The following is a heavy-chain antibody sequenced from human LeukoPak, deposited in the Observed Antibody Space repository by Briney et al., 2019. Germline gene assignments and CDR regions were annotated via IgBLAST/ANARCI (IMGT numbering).Heavy chain of an antibody. Sequence: SQTLSLTCTVSGGSISSGGYYWSWIRQHPGKGLEWIGYIYYSGSTYYNPSLKSRVTISVDTSKNQLSLKLNSVTAADTAVYYCAGSYIWSDDFDYWGPGTLVTVSS. CDR3: AGSYIWSDDFDY. J-gene: IGHJ4*02. CDR2: IYYSGST. V-gene: IGHV4-31*03. CDR1: GGSISSGGYY. D-gene: IGHD1-26*01.